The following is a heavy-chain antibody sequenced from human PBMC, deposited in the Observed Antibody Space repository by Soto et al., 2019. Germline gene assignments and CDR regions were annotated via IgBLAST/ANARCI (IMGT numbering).Heavy chain of an antibody. CDR1: GFTFRSFV. CDR2: TSYDGSNK. D-gene: IGHD3-16*01. Sequence: QVKLVESGGGVVQPGTSLRLSCVGSGFTFRSFVIHWVRQAPGKGLEWVALTSYDGSNKYYDDSVKGRFTISRDNSSNTVDLQMDSLRLEDTALYYCARWGTTGGLDVWGQGTLVSVSS. V-gene: IGHV3-30*19. J-gene: IGHJ1*01. CDR3: ARWGTTGGLDV.